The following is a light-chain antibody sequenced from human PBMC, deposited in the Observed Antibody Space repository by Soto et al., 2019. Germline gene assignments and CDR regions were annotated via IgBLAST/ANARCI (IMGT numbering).Light chain of an antibody. Sequence: DIQLTQSPSFLSASVGDSVTITCRASQAIPSYITWYQQQPGKDPKLLIYAVSTLPSGVPSRFSGRGFGTEFTLTISSLQPEDFATYYCQQPNSYPPFTFGPGTKVDV. CDR2: AVS. J-gene: IGKJ3*01. CDR1: QAIPSY. CDR3: QQPNSYPPFT. V-gene: IGKV1-9*01.